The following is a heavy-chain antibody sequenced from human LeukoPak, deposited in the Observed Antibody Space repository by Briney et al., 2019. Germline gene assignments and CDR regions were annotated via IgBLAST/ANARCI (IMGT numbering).Heavy chain of an antibody. CDR2: INPNSGGT. D-gene: IGHD3-22*01. CDR1: GYTFNGYY. Sequence: ASVKVSCKASGYTFNGYYMHWVRQAPGQGLEWMGWINPNSGGTNYAQKFQGRVTMTRDTSISTAYMELSRLRSDDTAVYYCARAGRLNSSGYPLGRNWFDPWGQGTLVTVSS. CDR3: ARAGRLNSSGYPLGRNWFDP. J-gene: IGHJ5*02. V-gene: IGHV1-2*02.